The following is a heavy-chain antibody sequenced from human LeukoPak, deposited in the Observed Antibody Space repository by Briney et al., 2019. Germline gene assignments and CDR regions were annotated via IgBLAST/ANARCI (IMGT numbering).Heavy chain of an antibody. D-gene: IGHD3-22*01. CDR3: AKDHAFNYYDSSGYYPPDYYFDY. V-gene: IGHV3-23*01. Sequence: GGSLRLSCVASGFTFGHYAMSWVRQAPGKGLEWVSLIRADGDSTLYADSVKGRFSISRDNSKDTLFLQMNGLRAEDTAVYYCAKDHAFNYYDSSGYYPPDYYFDYWGQGTLVTVSS. CDR2: IRADGDST. J-gene: IGHJ4*02. CDR1: GFTFGHYA.